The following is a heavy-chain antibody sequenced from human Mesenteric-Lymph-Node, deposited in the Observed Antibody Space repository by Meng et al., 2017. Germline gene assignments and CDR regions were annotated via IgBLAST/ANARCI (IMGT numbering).Heavy chain of an antibody. D-gene: IGHD6-19*01. CDR1: GFIFSNYA. CDR3: VKGLEDSSGWGLDY. J-gene: IGHJ4*02. Sequence: GVLKISCTASGFIFSNYAMSWVRQAPGKGLEWVSAMSGSSGSTYYADSVKGRFTISRDNSKNTLFIQMNSLRAEDTAVYYCVKGLEDSSGWGLDYWGQGTLVTVSS. V-gene: IGHV3-23*01. CDR2: MSGSSGST.